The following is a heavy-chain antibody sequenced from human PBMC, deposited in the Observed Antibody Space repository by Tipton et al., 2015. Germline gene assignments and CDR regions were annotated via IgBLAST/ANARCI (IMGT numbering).Heavy chain of an antibody. CDR1: GGSITSFY. CDR3: ARDWLGLVDV. J-gene: IGHJ6*02. Sequence: LRLSCTVSGGSITSFYWSWIRQPAGEGLEWIGRIHTSGATNYNPSLKSRVTMSVDTSKNQFSLKVTSVTAADTAVYFCARDWLGLVDVWGQGTTVTVSS. D-gene: IGHD6-19*01. CDR2: IHTSGAT. V-gene: IGHV4-4*07.